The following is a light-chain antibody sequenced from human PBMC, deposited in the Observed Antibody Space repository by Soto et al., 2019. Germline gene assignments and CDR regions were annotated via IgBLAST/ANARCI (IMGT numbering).Light chain of an antibody. V-gene: IGKV1-5*03. CDR1: PSISSW. CDR3: QQYNSYWT. J-gene: IGKJ1*01. Sequence: DIQMTQSPSTLSASVGDRVTITCRASPSISSWLAWYQQKPGKAPKVLIYKASSLETGVPSRFSGCGSGKEFHLTISSLQSDDFATYDCQQYNSYWTFGQGTKVDIK. CDR2: KAS.